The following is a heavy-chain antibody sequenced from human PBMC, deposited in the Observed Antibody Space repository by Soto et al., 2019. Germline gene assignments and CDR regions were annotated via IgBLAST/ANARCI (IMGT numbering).Heavy chain of an antibody. D-gene: IGHD5-12*01. CDR1: GFTFSDHY. CDR2: IRNKAKSYTT. J-gene: IGHJ3*02. CDR3: SKYSGDNKRAFDI. Sequence: GGSLRLSCAASGFTFSDHYMDWVRQAPGKGLEWVGRIRNKAKSYTTEYAASVKGRFIISRDDSKNSLYLQMNSLRTEDTALYFCSKYSGDNKRAFDIWGQGTMVTVSS. V-gene: IGHV3-72*01.